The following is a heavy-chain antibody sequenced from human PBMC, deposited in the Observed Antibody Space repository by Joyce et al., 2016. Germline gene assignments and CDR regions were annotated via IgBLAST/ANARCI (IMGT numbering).Heavy chain of an antibody. CDR2: INPTDGSA. D-gene: IGHD3-3*01. CDR1: GYTLTWNC. J-gene: IGHJ5*02. Sequence: QVQLVQSGAQVKKPGASVKVSCEASGYTLTWNCLNWVRQVHGQGLEWVGIINPTDGSATYAQNFQGRVTMTRDMSTNTAYLELNRLRFEDTAIYYCARARKFGDYYSYFDPWGQGTLVTVSP. V-gene: IGHV1-46*01. CDR3: ARARKFGDYYSYFDP.